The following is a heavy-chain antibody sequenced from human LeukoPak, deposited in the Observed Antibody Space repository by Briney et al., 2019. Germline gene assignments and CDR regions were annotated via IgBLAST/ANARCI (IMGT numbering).Heavy chain of an antibody. CDR2: ISGSGGST. CDR1: GFTFSSYA. J-gene: IGHJ4*02. CDR3: AKGSYSSSSPSDY. V-gene: IGHV3-23*01. D-gene: IGHD6-6*01. Sequence: QTGGSLRLSCAASGFTFSSYAMSWVRQAPGKGLEWVSAISGSGGSTYYADSVKGRFTISRDNAKNSLYLQMNSLRAEDTALYYCAKGSYSSSSPSDYWGQGTLVTVSS.